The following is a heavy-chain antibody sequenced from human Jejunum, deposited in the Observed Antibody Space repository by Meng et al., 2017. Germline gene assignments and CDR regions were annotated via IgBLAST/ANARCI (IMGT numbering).Heavy chain of an antibody. D-gene: IGHD5-18*01. CDR3: ARASYSYDSWFDP. CDR1: GGSSSRRGYY. J-gene: IGHJ5*02. V-gene: IGHV4-39*01. CDR2: IYYNGKA. Sequence: QSQLQESGPGLGKHSETLSLSCPVPGGSSSRRGYYWVWVRQSPGKGLEWIGQIYYNGKAYYNPSLKSRVTMSVDTSRSQFSLNLNTVTAADTAVYYCARASYSYDSWFDPWGQGTLVTVSS.